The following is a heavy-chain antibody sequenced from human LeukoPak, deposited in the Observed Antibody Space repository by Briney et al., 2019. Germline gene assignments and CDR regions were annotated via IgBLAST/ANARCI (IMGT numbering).Heavy chain of an antibody. J-gene: IGHJ3*02. Sequence: GGSLRLSCAASGFTFSSYAVSWVRQAPGKGLEWVSVISGSGGSTYYADSVKGRFTLSRDNSKNTLYLQMNSLRAEDTAVYYCARDYTGYSSGWYSGAFDIWGQGTMVTVSS. V-gene: IGHV3-23*01. CDR1: GFTFSSYA. CDR2: ISGSGGST. CDR3: ARDYTGYSSGWYSGAFDI. D-gene: IGHD6-19*01.